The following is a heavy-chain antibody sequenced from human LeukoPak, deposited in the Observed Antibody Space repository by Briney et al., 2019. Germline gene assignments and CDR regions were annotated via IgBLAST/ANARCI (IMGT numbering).Heavy chain of an antibody. CDR3: ARFSSSWSFDY. V-gene: IGHV1-2*02. D-gene: IGHD6-13*01. CDR2: INPNSGGT. CDR1: GYTFTGYY. J-gene: IGHJ4*02. Sequence: GASVKVSCKASGYTFTGYYMRWVRQAPGQGLEWMGWINPNSGGTNYAQKFQGRVTMTRDASISTAYMELSRLRSDDTAVYYCARFSSSWSFDYWGQGTLVTVSS.